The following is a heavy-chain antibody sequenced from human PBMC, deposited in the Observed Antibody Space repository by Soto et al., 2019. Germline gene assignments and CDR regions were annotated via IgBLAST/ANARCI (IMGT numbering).Heavy chain of an antibody. D-gene: IGHD3-10*01. CDR1: GFTFNDYY. CDR3: AREGSGGSGSHFDY. J-gene: IGHJ4*02. Sequence: QVPLVESGGGLVKPGGSLRLSCTASGFTFNDYYMSWIRQAPGKGLEWVSYISSSSTYTNYADSVKGRFTISRDNAKNSLYLQMDSLRAEDTAVYYCAREGSGGSGSHFDYWGQGTLVTVSS. V-gene: IGHV3-11*05. CDR2: ISSSSTYT.